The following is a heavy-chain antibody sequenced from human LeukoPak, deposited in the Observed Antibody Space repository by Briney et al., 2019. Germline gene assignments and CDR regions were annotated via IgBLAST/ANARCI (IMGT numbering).Heavy chain of an antibody. CDR1: GYSISSGYY. J-gene: IGHJ4*02. CDR2: IYHSGST. CDR3: ARVNRDYGDYVDY. Sequence: SETLSLTCAVSGYSISSGYYWGWIRQPPGKGLEWIGSIYHSGSTYYNPSLKSRVTISVDTSKNRFSLKLSSVTAADTAVYYCARVNRDYGDYVDYWGQGTLVAVSS. V-gene: IGHV4-38-2*01. D-gene: IGHD4-17*01.